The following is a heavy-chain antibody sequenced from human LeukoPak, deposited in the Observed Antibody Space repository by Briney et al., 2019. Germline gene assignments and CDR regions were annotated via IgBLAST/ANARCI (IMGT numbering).Heavy chain of an antibody. CDR2: ISGSGGST. J-gene: IGHJ3*02. Sequence: GGSLRLSCAASGFTFSSYAMSWVRQAPGKGLEWVSAISGSGGSTYYADSVKGRFTISRGNSKNTLYLQMNSLRAEDTAVYYCAKYLTRYCSSTSCYLGDAFDIWGQGTMVTVS. D-gene: IGHD2-2*01. CDR3: AKYLTRYCSSTSCYLGDAFDI. CDR1: GFTFSSYA. V-gene: IGHV3-23*01.